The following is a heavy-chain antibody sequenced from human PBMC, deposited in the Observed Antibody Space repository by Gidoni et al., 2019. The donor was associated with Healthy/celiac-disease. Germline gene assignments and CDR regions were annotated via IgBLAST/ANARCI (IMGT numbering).Heavy chain of an antibody. CDR1: GFTFSSYE. CDR3: ARDAEPPYYGDYAFDI. Sequence: EVQLVESGGGLVQPGGSLRLSCAASGFTFSSYEMNWVRQAPGKGLEWVSYISSSGSTIYYADSVKGRFTISRDNAKNSLYLQMNSLRAEDTAVYYCARDAEPPYYGDYAFDIWGQGTMVTVSS. CDR2: ISSSGSTI. V-gene: IGHV3-48*03. J-gene: IGHJ3*02. D-gene: IGHD4-17*01.